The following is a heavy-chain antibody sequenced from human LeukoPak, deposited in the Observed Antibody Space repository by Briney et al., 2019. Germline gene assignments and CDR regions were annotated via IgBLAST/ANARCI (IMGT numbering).Heavy chain of an antibody. CDR3: ARSSEGRYYYDSSGNSYFYYYMDV. CDR2: IYYSGDT. V-gene: IGHV4-59*01. J-gene: IGHJ6*03. D-gene: IGHD3-22*01. CDR1: GGSISSYY. Sequence: SETLSLTCTVSGGSISSYYWSWIRQPPGKGLEWIGNIYYSGDTNYKSSLKSRVTISVDMSTNQFSLKLRSVTAADTAVYYCARSSEGRYYYDSSGNSYFYYYMDVWGKGTTVTISS.